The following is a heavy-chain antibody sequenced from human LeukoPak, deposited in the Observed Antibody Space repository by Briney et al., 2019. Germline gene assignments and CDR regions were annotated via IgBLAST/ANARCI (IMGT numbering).Heavy chain of an antibody. J-gene: IGHJ4*02. CDR1: GFTFSSYE. CDR2: IKSKTDAGTT. D-gene: IGHD6-6*01. V-gene: IGHV3-15*01. Sequence: PGGSLRLSCAASGFTFSSYEMNWVRQAPGKGLEWVGRIKSKTDAGTTDYAAPVKGRFTISRDDSKNTLYLQMNSLKTEDTAVYYCAREFDSYYFDYWGQGTLVTVSS. CDR3: AREFDSYYFDY.